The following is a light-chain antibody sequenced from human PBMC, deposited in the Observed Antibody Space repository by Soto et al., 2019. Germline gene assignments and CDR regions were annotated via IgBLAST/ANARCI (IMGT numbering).Light chain of an antibody. Sequence: EIVMTQSPATLSVSPGERATLSCRASQSVSSNLAWYQQKPGQAPRLLIYGASTRATGIPARFSGSGSGTEFALTISGLRSEDFAGYYCQQYNNWPPPLTFGGGTKVEI. CDR3: QQYNNWPPPLT. CDR1: QSVSSN. CDR2: GAS. J-gene: IGKJ4*01. V-gene: IGKV3-15*01.